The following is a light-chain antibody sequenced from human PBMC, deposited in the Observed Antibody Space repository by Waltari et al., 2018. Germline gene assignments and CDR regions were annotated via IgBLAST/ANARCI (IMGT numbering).Light chain of an antibody. CDR3: SSYVGSNIVV. J-gene: IGLJ2*01. CDR2: EVS. V-gene: IGLV2-8*01. Sequence: QSALTQPPSASGSPGQSVTISCTGTSSDVGAYNYVSWYQQHPGKAPKLMIYEVSRRPSGVPARFSGSQSGNTASLTVSGLQAEDEADYSCSSYVGSNIVVFGGGTKLTVL. CDR1: SSDVGAYNY.